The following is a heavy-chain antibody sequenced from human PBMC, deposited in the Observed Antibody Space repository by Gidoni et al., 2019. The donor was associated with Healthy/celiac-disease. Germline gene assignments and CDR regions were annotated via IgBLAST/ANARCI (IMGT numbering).Heavy chain of an antibody. CDR1: GFTFRSYW. J-gene: IGHJ6*02. CDR2: INSDGSST. Sequence: EVQLGESGGGLVQPGGSLRLSCAASGFTFRSYWMHWVRQAQGKGLVWVSRINSDGSSTSYADSVKGRFTISRDNAKNTLYLQMNSLRAEDTAVYYCARVQNYDFWSGYYPGYGMDVWGQGTTVTVSS. V-gene: IGHV3-74*01. D-gene: IGHD3-3*01. CDR3: ARVQNYDFWSGYYPGYGMDV.